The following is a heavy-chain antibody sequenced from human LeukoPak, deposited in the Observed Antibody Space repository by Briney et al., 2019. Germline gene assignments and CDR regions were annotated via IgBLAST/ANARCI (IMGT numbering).Heavy chain of an antibody. D-gene: IGHD3-16*02. CDR3: ARVRFMITFGGVIAPGPFDY. CDR1: GGSISSYY. V-gene: IGHV4-59*12. Sequence: PSETLSLTCTVSGGSISSYYWSWIRQPPGKGLEWIGYIYYSGSTNYNPSLKSRVTISVDTSKNQFSLKLSSVTAADTAVCYCARVRFMITFGGVIAPGPFDYWGQGTLVTVSS. J-gene: IGHJ4*02. CDR2: IYYSGST.